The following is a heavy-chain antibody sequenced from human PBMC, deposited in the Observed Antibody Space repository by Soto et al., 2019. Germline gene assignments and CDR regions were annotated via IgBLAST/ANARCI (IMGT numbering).Heavy chain of an antibody. D-gene: IGHD2-2*01. CDR3: ARGRAAMPTHAFDI. Sequence: GGSLRLSCAASGFTFSDYYMGWIRQAPGKGLEWVSYISSSGSTIYYADSVKGRFTISRDNAKNSLYLQMNSLRAEDTAVYYCARGRAAMPTHAFDIWGKGTMVTVSS. CDR1: GFTFSDYY. CDR2: ISSSGSTI. J-gene: IGHJ3*02. V-gene: IGHV3-11*01.